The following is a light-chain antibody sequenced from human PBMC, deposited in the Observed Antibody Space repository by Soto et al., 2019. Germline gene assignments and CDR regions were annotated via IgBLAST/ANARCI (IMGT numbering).Light chain of an antibody. CDR2: WAS. CDR1: QSVLYSSNNKNY. Sequence: DIVMTQSPDSLAVSLGERATINCKYSQSVLYSSNNKNYFAWYQQKPGQPPKLLLYWASTRESGVPDRFSGSGSGTDFTLTISSLQAEDVAVYYCQQYYSTPRTFGQGTKLEIK. CDR3: QQYYSTPRT. J-gene: IGKJ2*02. V-gene: IGKV4-1*01.